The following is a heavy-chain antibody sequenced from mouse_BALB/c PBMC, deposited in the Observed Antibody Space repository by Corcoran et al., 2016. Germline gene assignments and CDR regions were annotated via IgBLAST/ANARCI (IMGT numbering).Heavy chain of an antibody. CDR1: GYTFTDYV. V-gene: IGHV1-81*01. J-gene: IGHJ3*01. Sequence: QVQLQQSGPELVKPGASVKMSCKASGYTFTDYVISWVKQRTGQGLEWIGEIYPGSGSTYYNEKFKGKATLTADKSSNTAYMQLSSLTSEDSAVYFCARSVYYGRGCAYWGQGTLVTVSA. CDR3: ARSVYYGRGCAY. CDR2: IYPGSGST. D-gene: IGHD2-1*01.